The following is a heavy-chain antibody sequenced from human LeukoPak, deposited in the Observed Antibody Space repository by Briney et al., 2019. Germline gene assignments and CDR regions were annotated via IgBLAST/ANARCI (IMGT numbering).Heavy chain of an antibody. J-gene: IGHJ4*02. V-gene: IGHV3-7*03. CDR1: GFTFSMYW. Sequence: PGGSLRLSCAASGFTFSMYWMYWVRQAPGKGLEWLASIMVDGSDTYYDDSVKGRFIISRDNAKNTLYLQMNSLRAEDTAVYYCAKVADSSGYYADYFDYWGQGTLVTVSS. CDR3: AKVADSSGYYADYFDY. D-gene: IGHD3-22*01. CDR2: IMVDGSDT.